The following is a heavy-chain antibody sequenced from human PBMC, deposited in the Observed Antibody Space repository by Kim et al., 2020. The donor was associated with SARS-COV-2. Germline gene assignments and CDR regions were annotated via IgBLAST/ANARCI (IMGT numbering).Heavy chain of an antibody. J-gene: IGHJ2*01. V-gene: IGHV4-39*01. CDR2: SYHSGRT. D-gene: IGHD2-15*01. Sequence: SETLSLTCTVSGGFIGGGEDFWGWIRQPPGKGLEWIGTSYHSGRTHYNPSLKSRVTVFVDSSKTQFSLRLATVTAADTAVYYCARHKFGYCSDDNCAPWHFDLWGRGTLVSVSS. CDR1: GGFIGGGEDF. CDR3: ARHKFGYCSDDNCAPWHFDL.